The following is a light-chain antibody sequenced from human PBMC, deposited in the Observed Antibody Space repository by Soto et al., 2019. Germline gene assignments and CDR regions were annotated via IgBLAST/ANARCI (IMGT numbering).Light chain of an antibody. V-gene: IGKV3-11*01. CDR1: QSVSSY. Sequence: EIVLTQSPATLSLSPEERATLSCRASQSVSSYLAWYQQKPGQAPRLLIYDASNRATGIPARFSGSGSGTDFTLTISSLEPEDFAVYYCQQRSNWPPRLTFGGGPKVDIK. CDR2: DAS. CDR3: QQRSNWPPRLT. J-gene: IGKJ4*01.